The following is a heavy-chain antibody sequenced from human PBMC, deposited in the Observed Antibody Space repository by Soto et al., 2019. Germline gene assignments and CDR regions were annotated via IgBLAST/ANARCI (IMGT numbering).Heavy chain of an antibody. V-gene: IGHV3-30-3*01. Sequence: QVQLVESGGGVVQPGRSLRLSCVASGFTFSSYAMHWVRQAPGKGLEWVAVISYDGSNKYYADSVKGRFTISRDNSKNTLYLQMNSLSAEDTAVYYCARVGLRFLASPGLNYWGQGTLVTVSS. J-gene: IGHJ4*02. CDR1: GFTFSSYA. CDR2: ISYDGSNK. D-gene: IGHD3-3*01. CDR3: ARVGLRFLASPGLNY.